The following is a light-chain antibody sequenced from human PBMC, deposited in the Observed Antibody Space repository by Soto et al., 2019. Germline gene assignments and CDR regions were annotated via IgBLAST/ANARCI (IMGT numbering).Light chain of an antibody. CDR1: QSVSSNY. CDR2: GAS. Sequence: EIVLTQSPGTLSLSPGEGATLSCRASQSVSSNYLAWYQQRPGQAPRLLIYGASSRATGIPDRFSGGGSGIDFTLTISRLEPEDFAVYYCQQYGSSSPTTFGQGTRLEIE. CDR3: QQYGSSSPTT. J-gene: IGKJ5*01. V-gene: IGKV3-20*01.